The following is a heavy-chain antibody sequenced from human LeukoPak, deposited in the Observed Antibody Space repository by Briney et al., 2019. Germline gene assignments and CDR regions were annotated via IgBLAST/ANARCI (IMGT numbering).Heavy chain of an antibody. CDR2: ISIDGNTK. D-gene: IGHD3-10*01. V-gene: IGHV3-30-3*01. Sequence: GRSLRLSCAASGFIFSSYDMHWVRQAPGKGLEWVAVISIDGNTKYYADSVKGRFSISRDNSRNTLYLQMNSLRAEDTAVYFCAIDMRRGVPDYFDYWGQGTLVTVSS. CDR3: AIDMRRGVPDYFDY. CDR1: GFIFSSYD. J-gene: IGHJ4*02.